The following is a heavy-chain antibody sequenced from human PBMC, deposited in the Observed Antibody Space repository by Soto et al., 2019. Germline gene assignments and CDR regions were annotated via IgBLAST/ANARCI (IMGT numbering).Heavy chain of an antibody. J-gene: IGHJ4*02. CDR1: GGSISSSSYY. D-gene: IGHD6-19*01. V-gene: IGHV4-39*01. CDR2: IYYSGST. CDR3: ARHLSSGAGVYYFDY. Sequence: SETLSLTCTVSGGSISSSSYYWGWIRQPPGKGLEWIGSIYYSGSTYYNPSLKSRVTISVDTSKNQFSLKLSSVTAADTAVYYCARHLSSGAGVYYFDYWGQGTLVTVSS.